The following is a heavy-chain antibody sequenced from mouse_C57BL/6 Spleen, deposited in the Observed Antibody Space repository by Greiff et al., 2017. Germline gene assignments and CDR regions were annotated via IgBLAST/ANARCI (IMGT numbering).Heavy chain of an antibody. CDR3: ARKGYGSSFYAMDY. CDR1: GYTFTSYW. V-gene: IGHV1-61*01. Sequence: QVHVKQPGAELVRPGSSVKLSCKASGYTFTSYWMDWVKQRPGQGLEWIGNIYPSDSETHYNQKFKDKATLTVDKSSSTAYMQLSSLTSEDSAVYYCARKGYGSSFYAMDYWGQGTSVTVSS. J-gene: IGHJ4*01. CDR2: IYPSDSET. D-gene: IGHD1-1*01.